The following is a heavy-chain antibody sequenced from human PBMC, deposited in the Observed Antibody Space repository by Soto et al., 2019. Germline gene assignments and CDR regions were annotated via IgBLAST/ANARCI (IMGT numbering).Heavy chain of an antibody. J-gene: IGHJ6*02. CDR2: ISSSSSYT. D-gene: IGHD6-19*01. V-gene: IGHV3-11*06. CDR3: ARDGTSAGTVYLDGREMAIAEAGPSWYNYYAMDV. Sequence: GGSLRLSCAASGFTFSDYYMSWIRQAPGKGLEWVSYISSSSSYTKYADSVKGRFTISRDNAKSSLDLQMNSLRAEDTAVYYCARDGTSAGTVYLDGREMAIAEAGPSWYNYYAMDVWGQGTTVTVSS. CDR1: GFTFSDYY.